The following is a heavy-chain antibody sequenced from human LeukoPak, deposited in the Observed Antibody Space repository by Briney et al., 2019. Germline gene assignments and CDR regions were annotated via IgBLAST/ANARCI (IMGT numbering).Heavy chain of an antibody. J-gene: IGHJ5*02. Sequence: ASVKVSCKASVYTFTGYYMHWVRQAPGQGLEWMGRINPNSGGTNYAQKFQGRVTMTRDTSISTAYMELSRLRSDDTAVYYCARDPVPYSSGWYMTDPWGQGTLVTVSS. V-gene: IGHV1-2*06. CDR1: VYTFTGYY. CDR2: INPNSGGT. CDR3: ARDPVPYSSGWYMTDP. D-gene: IGHD6-19*01.